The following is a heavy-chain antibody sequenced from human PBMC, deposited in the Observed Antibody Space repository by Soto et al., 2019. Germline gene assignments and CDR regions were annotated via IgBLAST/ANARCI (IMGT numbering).Heavy chain of an antibody. V-gene: IGHV4-59*01. CDR1: GGSISSYY. D-gene: IGHD3-3*01. J-gene: IGHJ6*02. CDR3: ARGGGEDCDFWSGYRPHYYGMDV. CDR2: IYYSGST. Sequence: TSETLSLTCTVSGGSISSYYWSWIRQPPGKGLEWIGYIYYSGSTNYNPSLKSRVTISVDTSKNQFSLKLSSVTAADTAVYYCARGGGEDCDFWSGYRPHYYGMDVWGQGTTVTVSS.